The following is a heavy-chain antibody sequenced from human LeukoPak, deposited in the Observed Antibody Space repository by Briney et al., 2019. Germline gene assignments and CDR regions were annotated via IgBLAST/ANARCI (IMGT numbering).Heavy chain of an antibody. J-gene: IGHJ4*02. D-gene: IGHD4-17*01. CDR2: ISYDGSNK. CDR3: ARDNGDYYFDY. Sequence: GGSLRLSCAATGFTFSSYAMHWVRQAPGKGLEWVAVISYDGSNKYYADSVKGRFTISRDNSKNTLYLQMNSLRAEDTAVYYCARDNGDYYFDYWGQGTLVTVSS. CDR1: GFTFSSYA. V-gene: IGHV3-30-3*01.